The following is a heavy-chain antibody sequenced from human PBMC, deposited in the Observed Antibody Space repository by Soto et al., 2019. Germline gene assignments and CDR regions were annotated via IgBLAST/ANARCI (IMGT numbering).Heavy chain of an antibody. D-gene: IGHD3-22*01. J-gene: IGHJ4*02. CDR2: IYYSGTT. V-gene: IGHV4-31*03. CDR1: GGSIITGDHY. Sequence: SETLSLTCTVSGGSIITGDHYWSWVRQLPGKGLEWIGYIYYSGTTYENPSLRSRLTMSVDTSKNQFSLRLSSVTAADTAVYYCATYYDSSGPTFDFWGQGTPVTVS. CDR3: ATYYDSSGPTFDF.